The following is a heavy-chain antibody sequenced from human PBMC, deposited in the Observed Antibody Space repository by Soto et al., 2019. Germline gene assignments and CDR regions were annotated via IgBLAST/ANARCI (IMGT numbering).Heavy chain of an antibody. Sequence: GGSLRLSCAASGFTFSSYWMHWVRQAPGKGLVWVSRINSDGSSTSYADSVKGRFTISRDNAKNTLYLQMNSLRAEDTAVYYCARCPGEFTMVRGPIFGPYYYYGMDVWGQGTTVTVSS. CDR1: GFTFSSYW. D-gene: IGHD3-10*01. CDR2: INSDGSST. CDR3: ARCPGEFTMVRGPIFGPYYYYGMDV. J-gene: IGHJ6*02. V-gene: IGHV3-74*01.